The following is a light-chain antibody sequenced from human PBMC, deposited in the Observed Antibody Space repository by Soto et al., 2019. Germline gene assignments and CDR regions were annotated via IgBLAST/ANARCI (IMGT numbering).Light chain of an antibody. J-gene: IGLJ3*02. CDR2: RNN. V-gene: IGLV1-47*01. CDR1: RSNIGSNY. CDR3: ATWDGSVGV. Sequence: QSALTQPPSASGTPGQRVTISCSGSRSNIGSNYVYWYQQLPGTAPKLLIYRNNQRPSGVPDRFSGSKSGTSASLAISGLRSEDEADYYCATWDGSVGVFGGGTKLTVL.